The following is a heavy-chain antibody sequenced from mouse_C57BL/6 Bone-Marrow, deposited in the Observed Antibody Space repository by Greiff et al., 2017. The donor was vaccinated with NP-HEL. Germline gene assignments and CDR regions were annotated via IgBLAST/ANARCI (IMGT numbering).Heavy chain of an antibody. J-gene: IGHJ3*01. V-gene: IGHV5-4*01. D-gene: IGHD3-2*02. CDR3: AREGPQIAY. CDR1: GFTFSSYA. Sequence: EVQVVESGGGLVKPGGSLKLSCAASGFTFSSYAMSWVRQTPEKRLEWVATISDGGSYTYYPDNVKGRFTISRDNAKNNLYLQMSHLKSEDTAMYYCAREGPQIAYWGQGTLVTVSA. CDR2: ISDGGSYT.